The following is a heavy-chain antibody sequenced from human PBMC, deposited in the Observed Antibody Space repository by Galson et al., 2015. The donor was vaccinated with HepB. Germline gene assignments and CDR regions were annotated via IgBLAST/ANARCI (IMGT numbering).Heavy chain of an antibody. CDR1: GGTFSSYA. V-gene: IGHV1-69*13. CDR3: ASRRGHYCSGGSCYSGLGY. CDR2: IIPIFGTA. Sequence: SVKVSCKASGGTFSSYAISWVRQAPGQGLEWMGGIIPIFGTANYAQKFQGRVTITADESTSTAYMELSSLRSEDTAVYYCASRRGHYCSGGSCYSGLGYWGQGTLVTVSS. D-gene: IGHD2-15*01. J-gene: IGHJ4*02.